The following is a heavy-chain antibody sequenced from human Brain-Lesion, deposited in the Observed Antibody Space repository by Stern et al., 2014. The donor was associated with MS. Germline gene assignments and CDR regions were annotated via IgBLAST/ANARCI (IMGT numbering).Heavy chain of an antibody. CDR3: ARSPATPSGYDRFDY. Sequence: EVQLVESGAEVKKPGESLKISCEASGYLFDDYWIGWVRQMSGRGLELVAIIFPRDSNTRYSPSVQGQVTISADKSISTAYLQRRSLKPSDPPMYYWARSPATPSGYDRFDYWGQGALVTVSS. CDR1: GYLFDDYW. CDR2: IFPRDSNT. J-gene: IGHJ4*02. V-gene: IGHV5-51*03. D-gene: IGHD5-12*01.